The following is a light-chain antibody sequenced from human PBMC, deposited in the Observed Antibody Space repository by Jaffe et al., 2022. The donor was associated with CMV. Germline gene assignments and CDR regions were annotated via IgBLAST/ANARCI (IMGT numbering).Light chain of an antibody. CDR2: DAS. V-gene: IGKV1-12*01. CDR3: QQSKSFPLT. CDR1: QDIHTG. J-gene: IGKJ4*01. Sequence: DIQTTQSPSSVSASVGDRVTITCRASQDIHTGLGWYQQRPGNAPKLLIFDASSLQSGVPSRFSGSGSGTEYTLTISSLQPEDFATYYCQQSKSFPLTFGGGTKVEIK.